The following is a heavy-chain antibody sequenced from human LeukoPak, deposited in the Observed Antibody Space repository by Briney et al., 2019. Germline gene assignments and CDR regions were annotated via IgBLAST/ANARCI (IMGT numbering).Heavy chain of an antibody. CDR3: ARDQLRYSSDYKPLDY. CDR2: IYYSGST. Sequence: SETLSLTCTVSGGSVSSGSYYWSWIRQPPGKGLEWIGYIYYSGSTNYNPSLKSRVTISVDTSKNQFSLKLSSVTAADTAVYYCARDQLRYSSDYKPLDYWGQGTLVTVSS. J-gene: IGHJ4*02. D-gene: IGHD6-19*01. V-gene: IGHV4-61*01. CDR1: GGSVSSGSYY.